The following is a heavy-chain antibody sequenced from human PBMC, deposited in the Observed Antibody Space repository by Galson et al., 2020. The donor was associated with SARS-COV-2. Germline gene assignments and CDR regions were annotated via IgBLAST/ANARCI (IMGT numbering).Heavy chain of an antibody. D-gene: IGHD2-15*01. J-gene: IGHJ4*02. CDR3: ARGGCSGGTCFAGTYFDH. Sequence: GESLKISCAVPGFPVSSFEMSWVRPAPGKGLEWLSYISNRGSTLHYRDSVKGRFTISRGSAKNSLILQMDSLRAEDTAVYYCARGGCSGGTCFAGTYFDHWGQGTPVTVS. CDR1: GFPVSSFE. CDR2: ISNRGSTL. V-gene: IGHV3-48*03.